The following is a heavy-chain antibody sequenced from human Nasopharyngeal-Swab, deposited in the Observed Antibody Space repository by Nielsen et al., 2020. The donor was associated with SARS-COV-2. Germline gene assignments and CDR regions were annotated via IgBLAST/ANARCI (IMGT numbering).Heavy chain of an antibody. CDR3: ASDWDRYAADF. D-gene: IGHD3-16*01. CDR2: IYSGGTT. J-gene: IGHJ4*02. Sequence: WIRQPPGKGLEWVSVIYSGGTTYYTATVKRRFTISRDNSKNTLSLQINSLTAEDSAVYYCASDWDRYAADFWGQGILVTVSS. V-gene: IGHV3-53*01.